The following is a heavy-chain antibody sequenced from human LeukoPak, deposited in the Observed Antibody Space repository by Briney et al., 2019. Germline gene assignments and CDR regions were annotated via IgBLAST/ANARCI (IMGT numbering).Heavy chain of an antibody. CDR3: ARASEGCSGGSCPSLYYYYYYGMDV. J-gene: IGHJ6*02. Sequence: GGSLRLSCAASGFTLSSYAMHWVRQAPGKGLEWVAVISYDGSNKYYADSVKGRFTISRDNSKNTLYLQMNSLRAEDTAVYYCARASEGCSGGSCPSLYYYYYYGMDVWGQGTTVTVSS. V-gene: IGHV3-30-3*01. D-gene: IGHD2-15*01. CDR1: GFTLSSYA. CDR2: ISYDGSNK.